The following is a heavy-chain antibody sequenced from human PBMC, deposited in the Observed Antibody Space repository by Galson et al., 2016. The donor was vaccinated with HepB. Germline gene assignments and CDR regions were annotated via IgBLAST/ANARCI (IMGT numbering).Heavy chain of an antibody. CDR1: GFTFSSYT. CDR2: ISRGGETT. CDR3: ATPQWLVGPHPTAN. Sequence: SCKASGFTFSSYTMNWVRQAPGKGLEWVSAISRGGETTYYADSVKGRFTISRDNFKNTLSLQLNSLRVEDTAVYYCATPQWLVGPHPTANWGQGTRVTVSS. D-gene: IGHD6-19*01. J-gene: IGHJ4*02. V-gene: IGHV3-23*01.